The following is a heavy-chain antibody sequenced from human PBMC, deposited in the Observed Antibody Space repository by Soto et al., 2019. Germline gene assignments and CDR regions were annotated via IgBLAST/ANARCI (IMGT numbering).Heavy chain of an antibody. CDR3: ARQGLYWGFLESPKEEIDY. V-gene: IGHV4-39*01. Sequence: PSETLSLTCTVSGGSISSSSYYWGWIRQPPGKGLEWIGRIYYSGSTYYNPSLKSRVTISVDTSKNQFSLRLSSVTAADTAVYYCARQGLYWGFLESPKEEIDYWGQGTLVTVSS. J-gene: IGHJ4*02. D-gene: IGHD3-3*01. CDR2: IYYSGST. CDR1: GGSISSSSYY.